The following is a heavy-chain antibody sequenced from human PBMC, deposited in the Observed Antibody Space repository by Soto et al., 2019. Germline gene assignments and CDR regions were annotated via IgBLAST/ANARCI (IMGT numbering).Heavy chain of an antibody. J-gene: IGHJ4*02. D-gene: IGHD3-9*01. CDR3: ARDEFYYDILPGSTFQLYYFDY. V-gene: IGHV1-3*01. CDR1: GYTLTSYA. Sequence: ASVKVSCKASGYTLTSYAMHWVRQAPGQRLEWMGWINAGNGNTKYSQKFQGRVTITRDTSASTAYMELSSLRSEDTAVYYCARDEFYYDILPGSTFQLYYFDYWGQGTLVTVSS. CDR2: INAGNGNT.